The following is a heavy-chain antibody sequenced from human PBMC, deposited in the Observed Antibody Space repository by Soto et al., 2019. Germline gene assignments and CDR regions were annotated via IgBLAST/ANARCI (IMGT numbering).Heavy chain of an antibody. CDR2: IYSGGST. Sequence: GGSLRLSCAASGFTVSSNYMSWVRQAPGKGLEWVSVIYSGGSTYYADSVKGRFTISRDNSKNTLYLQMNSLRAEDTAVYYCARSIAARHWYFDLWGRGTLVTVSS. CDR1: GFTVSSNY. J-gene: IGHJ2*01. V-gene: IGHV3-66*01. D-gene: IGHD6-6*01. CDR3: ARSIAARHWYFDL.